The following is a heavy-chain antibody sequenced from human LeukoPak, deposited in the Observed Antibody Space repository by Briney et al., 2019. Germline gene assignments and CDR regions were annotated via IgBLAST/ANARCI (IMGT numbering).Heavy chain of an antibody. D-gene: IGHD2-2*01. J-gene: IGHJ4*02. CDR1: GGSISSGGYY. CDR3: ARVRLGRVVPAAIVDY. CDR2: IYYSGST. V-gene: IGHV4-31*03. Sequence: SETLSLTCTVSGGSISSGGYYWSWIRQHPGKGLEWIGYIYYSGSTYYNPSLKSRVTISVDTSKNQFSLKLSSVTAADTAVYYCARVRLGRVVPAAIVDYWGREPWSPSPQ.